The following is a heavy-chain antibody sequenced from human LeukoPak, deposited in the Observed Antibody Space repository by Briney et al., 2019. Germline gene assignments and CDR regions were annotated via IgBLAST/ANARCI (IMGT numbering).Heavy chain of an antibody. CDR2: ISAYNGNT. J-gene: IGHJ3*02. D-gene: IGHD3-22*01. V-gene: IGHV1-18*04. CDR3: ARDKVSTYYYDSSGYDDAFDI. CDR1: GYTFTSYY. Sequence: ASVKVSCKASGYTFTSYYMHWVRQAPGQGLEWMGWISAYNGNTNYAQKLQGRVTMTTDTSTSTAYMELRSLRSDDTAVYYCARDKVSTYYYDSSGYDDAFDIWGQGTMVTVSS.